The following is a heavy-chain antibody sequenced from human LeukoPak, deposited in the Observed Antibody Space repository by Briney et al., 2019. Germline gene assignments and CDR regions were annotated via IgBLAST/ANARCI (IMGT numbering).Heavy chain of an antibody. V-gene: IGHV1-69*10. CDR2: IIPILGIA. Sequence: ASVKVSCKASGGTFSSYAISWVRQAPGQGLEWMGGIIPILGIANYAQKFQGRVTITADKSTSTAYMELSSLRSEDTAVYYCARVDGYPGGWAPPSWGQGTLVTVSS. CDR1: GGTFSSYA. J-gene: IGHJ4*02. D-gene: IGHD5-24*01. CDR3: ARVDGYPGGWAPPS.